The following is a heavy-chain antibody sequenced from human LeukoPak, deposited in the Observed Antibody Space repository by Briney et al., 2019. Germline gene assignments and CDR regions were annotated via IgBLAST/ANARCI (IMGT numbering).Heavy chain of an antibody. CDR1: GGSISSGSYY. CDR3: ARENSGYAFGFDY. Sequence: SETLSLTCTVSGGSISSGSYYWSWIRQPAGKGLEWIGRIYTSGSTNYNPSLKSRVTISVDTSKNQFSLKLSSVTAADTAMYYCARENSGYAFGFDYWGQGTLVTVSS. D-gene: IGHD5-12*01. J-gene: IGHJ4*02. V-gene: IGHV4-61*02. CDR2: IYTSGST.